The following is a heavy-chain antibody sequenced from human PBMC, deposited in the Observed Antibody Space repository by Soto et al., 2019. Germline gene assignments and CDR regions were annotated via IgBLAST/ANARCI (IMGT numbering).Heavy chain of an antibody. CDR1: GFTFISYA. J-gene: IGHJ4*02. CDR3: ARTEIVVVTRAPFDY. Sequence: PGGSLRLSCAASGFTFISYAMHWVRQAPGKGLEWVAVISYDGSNKYYADSVKGRFTISRDNSKNTLYLQMNSLRAEDTAVYYCARTEIVVVTRAPFDYWGQGTLVTVSS. CDR2: ISYDGSNK. V-gene: IGHV3-30-3*01. D-gene: IGHD3-22*01.